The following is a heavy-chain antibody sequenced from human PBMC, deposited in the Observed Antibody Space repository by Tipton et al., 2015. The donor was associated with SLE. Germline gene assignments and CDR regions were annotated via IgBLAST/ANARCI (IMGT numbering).Heavy chain of an antibody. Sequence: SLTCTVSGGSISSYYWSWIRQPPGKGLEWIGYIYYSGSTNYNPSLKSRVTISVDTSKNQFSLKLSSVTAADTAVYYCARAPRLGAFDIWGQGTMVTVSS. J-gene: IGHJ3*02. CDR2: IYYSGST. D-gene: IGHD6-19*01. CDR3: ARAPRLGAFDI. V-gene: IGHV4-59*08. CDR1: GGSISSYY.